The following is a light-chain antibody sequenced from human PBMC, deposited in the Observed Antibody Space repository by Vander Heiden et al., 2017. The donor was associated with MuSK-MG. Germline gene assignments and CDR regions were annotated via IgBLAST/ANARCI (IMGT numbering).Light chain of an antibody. J-gene: IGKJ1*01. CDR3: QQSYSTGKT. CDR1: QSISTY. Sequence: DIQMTQSPSSLSASVGDRVTITCRASQSISTYLHCYQQKLGKAPKLLIYAASNLQSGGPSRFHRRGSATDFILTMRSLQPEDFATYYCQQSYSTGKTFGQGTKLEIK. V-gene: IGKV1-39*01. CDR2: AAS.